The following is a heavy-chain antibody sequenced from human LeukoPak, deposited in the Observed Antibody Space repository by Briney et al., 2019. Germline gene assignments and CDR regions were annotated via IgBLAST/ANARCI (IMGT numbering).Heavy chain of an antibody. V-gene: IGHV1-24*01. CDR3: ATAAAFSWGASAFDI. J-gene: IGHJ3*02. D-gene: IGHD3-16*01. CDR2: FDPEDGET. Sequence: ASVKVSCKVSGYTLTELSMHWVRQAPGKGLEWMGGFDPEDGETIYAQKFQGRVTMTEDTSTDTAYMELRSLRSEDTAVYYCATAAAFSWGASAFDIWGQGTMVTVSS. CDR1: GYTLTELS.